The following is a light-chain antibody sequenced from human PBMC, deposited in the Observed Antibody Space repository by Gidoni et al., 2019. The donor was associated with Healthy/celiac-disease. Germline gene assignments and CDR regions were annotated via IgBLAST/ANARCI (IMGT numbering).Light chain of an antibody. CDR2: AAS. CDR3: QQXXSTXXT. J-gene: IGKJ1*01. Sequence: IQMTQSPSSLSASVGDRVTITCRASQSISSYLNWYQQKPGKAPKLLIYAASSLQSGVPSRFSGSGSXTDFTLTISSLQPXDFAXXXCQQXXSTXXTFXXXTKVEIK. CDR1: QSISSY. V-gene: IGKV1-39*01.